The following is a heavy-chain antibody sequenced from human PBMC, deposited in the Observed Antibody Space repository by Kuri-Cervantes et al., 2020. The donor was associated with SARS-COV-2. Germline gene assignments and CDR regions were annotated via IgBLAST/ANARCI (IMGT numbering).Heavy chain of an antibody. D-gene: IGHD2-2*01. Sequence: LTCAASGFTFSSYSMNWVRQAPGKGLEWVGRVKSKTDGGTTDYAAPVKGRFTISRDDSKNTLYLQMNSLKTEDTAVYYCTTERLGYCSSTSCRGGVFDYWGQGTLVTVSS. CDR1: GFTFSSYS. CDR3: TTERLGYCSSTSCRGGVFDY. V-gene: IGHV3-15*01. J-gene: IGHJ4*02. CDR2: VKSKTDGGTT.